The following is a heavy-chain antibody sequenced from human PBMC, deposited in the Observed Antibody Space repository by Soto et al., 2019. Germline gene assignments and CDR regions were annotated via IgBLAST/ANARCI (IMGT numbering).Heavy chain of an antibody. D-gene: IGHD3-10*01. CDR1: GFTFSSYA. V-gene: IGHV3-23*01. Sequence: GGSLRLSCAASGFTFSSYAMSWVRQAPGKGLEWVSAISGSGGSTYYADSVKGRFTISRDNSKNTLYLQMNSLRAEDTAVYYCAKDVVRITMVRGVIITSRQRYYFDYWGQGTLVTVSS. CDR2: ISGSGGST. J-gene: IGHJ4*02. CDR3: AKDVVRITMVRGVIITSRQRYYFDY.